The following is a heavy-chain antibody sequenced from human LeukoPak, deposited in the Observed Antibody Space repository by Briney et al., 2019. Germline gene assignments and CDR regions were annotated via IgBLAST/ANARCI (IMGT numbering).Heavy chain of an antibody. D-gene: IGHD3-10*01. CDR2: IFSSDST. V-gene: IGHV3-66*01. J-gene: IGHJ4*01. CDR3: ARGERYYYGSGTYHDY. CDR1: GFTVNSHY. Sequence: GGSLRLSCATSGFTVNSHYMSWVRQAPGKGLEWVSVIFSSDSTYYADSVKGRFTISRDNSKNTVYLQMNSLRAEDMAVYYCARGERYYYGSGTYHDYWGHGTLVTVSS.